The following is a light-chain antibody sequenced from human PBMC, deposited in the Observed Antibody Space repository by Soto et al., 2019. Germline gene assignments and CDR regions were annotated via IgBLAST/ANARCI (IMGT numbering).Light chain of an antibody. J-gene: IGLJ3*02. CDR1: NSNIGSNT. V-gene: IGLV1-44*01. CDR3: VAWDDRLNGWV. Sequence: QAVVIQPPSASGTPGQRVTISCSGRNSNIGSNTVSWYHQVPGTAPKVVIYSSDQRPSGVPDRLSASKSGTSAALAISGLQSADEGDYYCVAWDDRLNGWVFGGGTKVTVL. CDR2: SSD.